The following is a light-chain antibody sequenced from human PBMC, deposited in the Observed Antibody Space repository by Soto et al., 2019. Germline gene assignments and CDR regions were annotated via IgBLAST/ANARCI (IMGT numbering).Light chain of an antibody. CDR3: QSYDSSLSGSV. J-gene: IGLJ3*02. V-gene: IGLV1-40*01. Sequence: QAVVTQPPSVSGAPGQRVTISCTGGSSNIGAGYDVHWYQQLPETAPKLLIYGNSNRPSGVPDRFSGSKSGTSASLAITGLQAEDEADYYCQSYDSSLSGSVFGGGTKLTVL. CDR1: SSNIGAGYD. CDR2: GNS.